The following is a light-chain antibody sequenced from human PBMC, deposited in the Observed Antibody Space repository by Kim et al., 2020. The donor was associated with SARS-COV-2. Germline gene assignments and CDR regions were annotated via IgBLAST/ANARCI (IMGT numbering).Light chain of an antibody. V-gene: IGLV2-14*01. CDR2: DVN. Sequence: QSASVSGSPGQSITISCTGTSSDVGGYEYVSWYQQHPGKAPKLIIYDVNKRPSGVSNRFSGSKSGNTASLTISGLQAEDEADYYCSSYTDSDTYVFGIGTKVTVL. J-gene: IGLJ1*01. CDR3: SSYTDSDTYV. CDR1: SSDVGGYEY.